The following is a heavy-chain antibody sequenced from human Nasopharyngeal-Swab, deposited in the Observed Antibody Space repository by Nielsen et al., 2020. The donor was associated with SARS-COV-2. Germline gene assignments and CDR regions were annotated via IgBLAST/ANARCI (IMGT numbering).Heavy chain of an antibody. J-gene: IGHJ3*02. CDR1: GFTFSSYD. CDR3: ARDQGYSYGFGSAFDI. V-gene: IGHV3-13*01. CDR2: IGTAGDT. D-gene: IGHD5-18*01. Sequence: GGSLRLSCAASGFTFSSYDMHWVRQATGKGLEWVSVIGTAGDTYYPGSVKGRFTISRENAKNSLYLQMNSLRAGDTAVYYCARDQGYSYGFGSAFDIWGQGTMVTVSS.